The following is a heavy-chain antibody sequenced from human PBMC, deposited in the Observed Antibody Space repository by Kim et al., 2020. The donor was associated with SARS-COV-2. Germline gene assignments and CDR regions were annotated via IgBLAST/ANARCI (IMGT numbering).Heavy chain of an antibody. V-gene: IGHV1-69*13. Sequence: SVKVSCKASGGTFSSYAICWVRQAPGQGLEWMGGIIPIFGTANYAQKFQGRVTITADESTSTAYMELSSLRSEDTAVYYCARDLRDYYDSSGYYYFGYWGQGTLVTVSS. J-gene: IGHJ4*02. CDR3: ARDLRDYYDSSGYYYFGY. D-gene: IGHD3-22*01. CDR1: GGTFSSYA. CDR2: IIPIFGTA.